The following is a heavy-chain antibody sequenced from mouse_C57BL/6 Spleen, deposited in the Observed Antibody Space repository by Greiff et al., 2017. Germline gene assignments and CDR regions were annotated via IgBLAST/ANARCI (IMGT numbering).Heavy chain of an antibody. Sequence: VQLQQSGPGLVQPSQSLSITCTVSGFSLTSYGVHWVRQSPGKGLAWLGVIWSGGSTDYNAAFISRLSISKDNSKSQVFFKMNSLQADDTAIYYCARLPYDNDDPPCAMDYWGQGTSVTVSS. CDR1: GFSLTSYG. D-gene: IGHD2-4*01. CDR2: IWSGGST. V-gene: IGHV2-2*01. J-gene: IGHJ4*01. CDR3: ARLPYDNDDPPCAMDY.